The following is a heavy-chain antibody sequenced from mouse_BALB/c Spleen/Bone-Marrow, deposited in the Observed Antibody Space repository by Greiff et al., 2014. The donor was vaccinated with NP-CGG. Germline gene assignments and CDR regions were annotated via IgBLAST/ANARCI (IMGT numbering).Heavy chain of an antibody. V-gene: IGHV1S81*02. CDR2: INPSNGGT. CDR1: GYTFTSYY. J-gene: IGHJ4*01. Sequence: QVQLQQSGAELVKPGASVKLSCKASGYTFTSYYMCWVKQRPGQGLEWIGEINPSNGGTNFNEKFKGKATLTVDKSSSTAYMQLSSLTSEDSAVYYCIYYGNPYAMDYWGQGTSVTVSS. D-gene: IGHD2-1*01. CDR3: IYYGNPYAMDY.